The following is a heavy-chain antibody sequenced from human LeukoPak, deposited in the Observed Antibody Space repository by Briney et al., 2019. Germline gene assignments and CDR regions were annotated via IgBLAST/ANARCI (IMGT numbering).Heavy chain of an antibody. CDR3: ARAQGYYYDSSGYLDY. V-gene: IGHV1-18*01. CDR1: GYTFSSYG. D-gene: IGHD3-22*01. J-gene: IGHJ4*02. Sequence: ASVRVSCKASGYTFSSYGIIWARQAPGQGLEWMGWVNGYNGNTDYAQKFQGRVTITADKSTSTAYMELSSLRSEDTAVYYCARAQGYYYDSSGYLDYWGQGTLVTVSS. CDR2: VNGYNGNT.